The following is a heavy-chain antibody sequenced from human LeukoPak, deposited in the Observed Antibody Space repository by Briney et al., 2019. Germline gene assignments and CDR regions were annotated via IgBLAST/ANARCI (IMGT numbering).Heavy chain of an antibody. J-gene: IGHJ4*02. D-gene: IGHD1-26*01. CDR2: IYYSGST. V-gene: IGHV4-39*07. CDR3: ARDRLTGVGAD. Sequence: WIRQPPGKGLEWIGSIYYSGSTYYNPSLKSRVTISVDTSKNQFSLKLSSVTAADTAVYYCARDRLTGVGADWGQGTLVTVSS.